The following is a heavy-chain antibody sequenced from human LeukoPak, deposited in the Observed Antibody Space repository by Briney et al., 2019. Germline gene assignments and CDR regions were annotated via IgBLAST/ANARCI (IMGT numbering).Heavy chain of an antibody. V-gene: IGHV3-21*01. CDR3: AREDQLDY. CDR2: ISSSSSYI. J-gene: IGHJ4*02. CDR1: GFTFSSYS. Sequence: KPGGSLRLSCAASGFTFSSYSMNWVRQAPGKGLEWVSSISSSSSYIYHADSVKGRFTISRDNAKNSLYLQMNSLRAEDTAVYYCAREDQLDYWGQGTLVTVSS.